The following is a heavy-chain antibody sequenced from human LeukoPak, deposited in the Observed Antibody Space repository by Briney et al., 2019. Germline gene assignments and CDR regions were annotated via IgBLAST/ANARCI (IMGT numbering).Heavy chain of an antibody. J-gene: IGHJ4*02. D-gene: IGHD6-6*01. Sequence: GGSLRLSCGASGFTFSSYSMSWVRQAPGKGLEWVSSISSSSTYIYYVDSVKGRFTISRDDAKNSLYLQMNSLRPEDTALYYCAKGGGQLALWGQGTLVTVSS. V-gene: IGHV3-21*01. CDR1: GFTFSSYS. CDR2: ISSSSTYI. CDR3: AKGGGQLAL.